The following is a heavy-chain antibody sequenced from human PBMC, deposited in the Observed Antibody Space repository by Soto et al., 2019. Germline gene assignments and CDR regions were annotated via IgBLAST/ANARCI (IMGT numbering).Heavy chain of an antibody. CDR2: ISYDGSNK. V-gene: IGHV3-30*18. CDR3: AKGLVAVAGWFDP. D-gene: IGHD6-19*01. J-gene: IGHJ5*02. Sequence: QVQLVESGGGVVQPGRSLRLSCAASGFTFSSYGMHWVRQAPGKGLEWVAVISYDGSNKYYADSVKGRFTISRDNSKNTLYLHMNSLRAEDTAVYYCAKGLVAVAGWFDPWGQGTLVTVAS. CDR1: GFTFSSYG.